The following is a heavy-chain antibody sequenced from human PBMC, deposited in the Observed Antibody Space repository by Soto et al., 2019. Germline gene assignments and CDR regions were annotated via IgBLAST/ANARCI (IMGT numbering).Heavy chain of an antibody. V-gene: IGHV4-30-2*01. CDR3: ARVPNN. CDR1: GGSISSGGYS. J-gene: IGHJ4*02. Sequence: QLQLQESGSGLVKPSQTLSLTCAVSGGSISSGGYSWSWIRQPPGKGLEWIGYIYHSGSTYYNPSLKVRSTIPVASSRTSSPLKLSSVTAAETAVYSWARVPNNGGRGTRAPVPS. CDR2: IYHSGST.